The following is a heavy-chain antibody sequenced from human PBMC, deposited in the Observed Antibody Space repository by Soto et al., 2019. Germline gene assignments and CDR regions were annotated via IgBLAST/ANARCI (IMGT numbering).Heavy chain of an antibody. CDR2: ISAYNGNT. J-gene: IGHJ6*02. V-gene: IGHV1-18*04. D-gene: IGHD2-21*02. CDR1: GYTFTSYG. CDR3: ASAPCGGDCYFYYYYGMDV. Sequence: ASVKVSCKASGYTFTSYGISWVRQAPGQGLEWMGWISAYNGNTNYAQKLQGRVTMTTDTSTSTAYMELRSLRSDDTAVYYCASAPCGGDCYFYYYYGMDVWGQGTTV.